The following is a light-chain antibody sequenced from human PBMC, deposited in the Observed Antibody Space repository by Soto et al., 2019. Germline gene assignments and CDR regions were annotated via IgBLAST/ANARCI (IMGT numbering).Light chain of an antibody. CDR2: EVS. CDR1: SSDVGGYNY. CDR3: SSYTSSYTWV. Sequence: QSALTQPASVSGSPGQSITISCTGTSSDVGGYNYVSWYQHHPGKAPKLMISEVSNWPSGVSSRFSGSKSGNTASLTISGLQAEDEADYYCSSYTSSYTWVFGGGTKLTVL. J-gene: IGLJ3*02. V-gene: IGLV2-14*01.